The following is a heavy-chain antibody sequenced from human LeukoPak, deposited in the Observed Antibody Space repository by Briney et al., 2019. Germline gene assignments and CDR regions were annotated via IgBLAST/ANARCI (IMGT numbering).Heavy chain of an antibody. V-gene: IGHV1-2*02. D-gene: IGHD4-17*01. Sequence: ASVKVSCKASGYTFTGYYMHWVRQAPGQGLEWMGWINPNSGGTNYAQKFQGRVTMTRDTSISTAYMELSRLRSDDTAVYYCARGHYGDYYYGMDVWGQGTTVTVSS. CDR1: GYTFTGYY. CDR2: INPNSGGT. CDR3: ARGHYGDYYYGMDV. J-gene: IGHJ6*02.